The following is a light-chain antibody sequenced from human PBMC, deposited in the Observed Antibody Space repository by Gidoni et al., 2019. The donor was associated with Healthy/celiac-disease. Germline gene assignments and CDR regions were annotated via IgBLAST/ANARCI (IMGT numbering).Light chain of an antibody. V-gene: IGKV1-39*01. CDR2: AAS. Sequence: DIQMTQSPSSLSASVGDRVTITCRASQSISSYLNWYQQKPGKAPKHLLYAASSLQSGVPSRFSGSGSGTDFTLTISSLQPEDFATYYCQQSYSTLWTFGQGTKVEIK. CDR1: QSISSY. J-gene: IGKJ1*01. CDR3: QQSYSTLWT.